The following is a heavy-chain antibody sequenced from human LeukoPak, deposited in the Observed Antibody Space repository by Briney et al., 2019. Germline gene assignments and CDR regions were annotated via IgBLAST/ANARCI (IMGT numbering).Heavy chain of an antibody. V-gene: IGHV4-39*07. CDR1: GGSISSSSYY. D-gene: IGHD3-9*01. CDR3: ARLDILTGYYTSVGGYFDY. J-gene: IGHJ4*02. CDR2: IYYSGST. Sequence: PSETLSLTCTVSGGSISSSSYYWGWIRQPPGKGLEWIGSIYYSGSTYYNPSLKSRVTISVDTSKNQFSLKLSSVTAADTAVYYCARLDILTGYYTSVGGYFDYWGQGTLVTVSS.